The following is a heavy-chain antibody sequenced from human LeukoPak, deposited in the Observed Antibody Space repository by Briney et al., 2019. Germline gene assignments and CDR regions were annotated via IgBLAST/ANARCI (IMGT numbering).Heavy chain of an antibody. Sequence: PGGSLRLSCAASGFIISDHFIDWVRQAPGKGLEWVGRSRNKAERYTTQYAASVKGRFTISRDDSKNSLFLQMNSLKTEDTAVYYCAEGFFQHWGQGTLVTVAS. V-gene: IGHV3-72*01. CDR3: AEGFFQH. CDR1: GFIISDHF. CDR2: SRNKAERYTT. J-gene: IGHJ1*01.